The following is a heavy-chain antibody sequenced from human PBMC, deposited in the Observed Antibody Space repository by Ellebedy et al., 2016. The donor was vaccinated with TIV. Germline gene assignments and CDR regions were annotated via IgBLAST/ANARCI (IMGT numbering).Heavy chain of an antibody. CDR2: ISGSGSTT. D-gene: IGHD5-18*01. CDR1: GFTFSSYS. CDR3: ARGYGYGYNF. V-gene: IGHV3-48*02. J-gene: IGHJ4*02. Sequence: PGGSLRLSCAASGFTFSSYSMNWVRQAPGKGLEWVSYISGSGSTTYYADSVKGRFTISRDNAKNSLYLQMNSLRDEDTAVYYCARGYGYGYNFWGQGTLATVSS.